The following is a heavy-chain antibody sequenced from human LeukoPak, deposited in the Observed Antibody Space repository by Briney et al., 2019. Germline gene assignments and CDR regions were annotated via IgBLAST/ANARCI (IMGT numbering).Heavy chain of an antibody. Sequence: SETLSLTCTVSGGSISSSSYYWGWIRQPPGKGLEWIGSIYYSGSTYYNPSLKSRVTISVDTSKNQFSLKLSSVTAADTAVYYCARRLRRNYFDYWGQGTLVTVSS. CDR2: IYYSGST. V-gene: IGHV4-39*01. CDR1: GGSISSSSYY. J-gene: IGHJ4*02. D-gene: IGHD4-17*01. CDR3: ARRLRRNYFDY.